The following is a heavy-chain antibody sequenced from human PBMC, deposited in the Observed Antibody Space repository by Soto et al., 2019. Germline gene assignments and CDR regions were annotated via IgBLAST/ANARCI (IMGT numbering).Heavy chain of an antibody. CDR3: ARAHAGNWNYSSYYYYYYMDV. CDR2: IIPILGIA. Sequence: QVQLVQSGAEVKKPGSSVKVSCKASGGTFSSYTISWVRQAPGQGLEWMGRIIPILGIANYAQKFQGRVTITADKSTSTAYLELRSLRSEDTAVYYCARAHAGNWNYSSYYYYYYMDVWGKGTTVAVSS. J-gene: IGHJ6*03. CDR1: GGTFSSYT. D-gene: IGHD1-7*01. V-gene: IGHV1-69*02.